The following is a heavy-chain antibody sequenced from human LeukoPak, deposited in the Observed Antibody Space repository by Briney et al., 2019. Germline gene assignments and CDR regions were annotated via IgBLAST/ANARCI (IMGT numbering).Heavy chain of an antibody. D-gene: IGHD6-19*01. CDR1: GFTFSSYA. CDR3: AKASSVAEYNWFDP. CDR2: ISGSGGST. Sequence: GGSLRLSCAASGFTFSSYAMSWVRQAPGKGLEWISAISGSGGSTYYADSVKGRFTISRDNSKNTLYLQMNSLRAEDTAVYYCAKASSVAEYNWFDPWGQGTLVTVSS. J-gene: IGHJ5*02. V-gene: IGHV3-23*01.